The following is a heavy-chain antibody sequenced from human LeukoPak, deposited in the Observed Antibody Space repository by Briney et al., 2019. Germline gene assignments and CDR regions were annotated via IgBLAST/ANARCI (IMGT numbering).Heavy chain of an antibody. CDR1: GFTFSTYT. V-gene: IGHV3-30-3*01. Sequence: GGSLRLSCAASGFTFSTYTMHWVRQAPGKGLEWVAVISYDGSNKYYADSVKGRFTISRDNSKNTLYLQMNNLRAEDTAVYYCARDRYYYDSSGYSGYYFDYWGQGTPVTVSS. J-gene: IGHJ4*01. CDR2: ISYDGSNK. D-gene: IGHD3-22*01. CDR3: ARDRYYYDSSGYSGYYFDY.